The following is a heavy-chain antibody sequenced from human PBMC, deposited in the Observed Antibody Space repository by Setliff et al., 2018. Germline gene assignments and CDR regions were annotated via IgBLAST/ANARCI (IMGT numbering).Heavy chain of an antibody. J-gene: IGHJ6*02. Sequence: ASVKVSCKASGYTFTGYYMHWVRQAPGQGLEWMGWINPNSGGTNYAQKFQGWVTMTRDTSISTAYMELSSLRSEDTAVYYCASDGQGNYNFWSGSYYYYGMDVWGQGTTVTVSS. D-gene: IGHD3-3*01. CDR2: INPNSGGT. CDR3: ASDGQGNYNFWSGSYYYYGMDV. V-gene: IGHV1-2*04. CDR1: GYTFTGYY.